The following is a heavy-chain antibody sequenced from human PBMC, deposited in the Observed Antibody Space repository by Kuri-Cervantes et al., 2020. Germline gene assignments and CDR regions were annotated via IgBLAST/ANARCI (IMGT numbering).Heavy chain of an antibody. J-gene: IGHJ3*02. CDR3: ARGSPGLGGDAFDI. V-gene: IGHV1-8*01. Sequence: ASVKVSCKASGYTFTSYDINWVRQATRQGLEWMGWMNPNSGNTGYAQKFQGRVTMTRNTSISTAYMELSSLRSEDTAVYYCARGSPGLGGDAFDIWGQGTMVTVSS. CDR1: GYTFTSYD. CDR2: MNPNSGNT. D-gene: IGHD3-16*01.